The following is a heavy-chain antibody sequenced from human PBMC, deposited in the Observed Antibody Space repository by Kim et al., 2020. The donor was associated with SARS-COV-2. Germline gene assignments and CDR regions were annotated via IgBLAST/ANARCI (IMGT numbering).Heavy chain of an antibody. J-gene: IGHJ4*02. V-gene: IGHV4-31*02. D-gene: IGHD2-15*01. Sequence: YNPSLKSRVTISADTSKNQFSLNLSSVTAADTAVYYCARRGWGSGGPEDHWGKGTLVTVSS. CDR3: ARRGWGSGGPEDH.